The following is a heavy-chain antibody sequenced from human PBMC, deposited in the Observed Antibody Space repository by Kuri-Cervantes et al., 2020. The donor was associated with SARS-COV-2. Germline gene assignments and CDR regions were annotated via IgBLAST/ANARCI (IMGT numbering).Heavy chain of an antibody. D-gene: IGHD2-21*02. Sequence: GGSLRLSCVASGFSFSDYYMSWIRQAPGKGLEWVSYISGSGGYTNYADSVKGRFTISRDNAKNSVCLQMRSVRAEDTAVYYCARDLISVTAYFDFWGQGTQVTVSS. CDR3: ARDLISVTAYFDF. V-gene: IGHV3-11*06. J-gene: IGHJ4*02. CDR2: ISGSGGYT. CDR1: GFSFSDYY.